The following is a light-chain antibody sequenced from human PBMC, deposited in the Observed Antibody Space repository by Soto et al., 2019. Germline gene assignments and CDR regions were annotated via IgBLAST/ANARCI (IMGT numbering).Light chain of an antibody. CDR1: NSDIGIYNH. J-gene: IGLJ3*02. CDR3: TSFTTTNIWV. CDR2: EVS. V-gene: IGLV2-14*01. Sequence: QSALTQPASVSGSPGQSITISCTGTNSDIGIYNHVSWYQQHPGKAPKLVICEVSNRPSGVPSRFSGSKSGNTASLTISGLRAEDEADYYCTSFTTTNIWVFGGGTKLTVL.